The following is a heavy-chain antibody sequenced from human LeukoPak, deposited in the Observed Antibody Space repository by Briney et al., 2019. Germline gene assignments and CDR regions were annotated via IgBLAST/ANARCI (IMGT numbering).Heavy chain of an antibody. V-gene: IGHV3-30*18. CDR2: ISYDGSNK. CDR3: AKGGYGSGSYYNPVYYYYYYMDV. D-gene: IGHD3-10*01. Sequence: GGTLRLSCAASGFTFSSYGMHWVRQAPGKGLEWVAVISYDGSNKYYADSVKGRFTISRDNSKNTLYLQMNSLRAEDTAVYYCAKGGYGSGSYYNPVYYYYYYMDVWGKGTTVTVSS. CDR1: GFTFSSYG. J-gene: IGHJ6*03.